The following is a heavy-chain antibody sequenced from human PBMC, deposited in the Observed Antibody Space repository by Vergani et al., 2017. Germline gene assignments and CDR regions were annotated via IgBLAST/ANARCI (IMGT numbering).Heavy chain of an antibody. Sequence: QVTLKESGPALVKPTQTLTLTCTFSGFSLSTSGMRVSWIRQPPGRALEWLARIDWDDDKFYSTSLKTRLTISKDTSKNQVVLTMTNMDPVDTATYYCARSSNWGSTGFDYWGQGTLVTVSS. CDR1: GFSLSTSGMR. J-gene: IGHJ4*02. V-gene: IGHV2-70*04. D-gene: IGHD7-27*01. CDR2: IDWDDDK. CDR3: ARSSNWGSTGFDY.